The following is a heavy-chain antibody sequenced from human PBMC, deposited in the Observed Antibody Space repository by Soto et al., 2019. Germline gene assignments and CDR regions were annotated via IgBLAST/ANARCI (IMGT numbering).Heavy chain of an antibody. D-gene: IGHD6-13*01. CDR3: ARSSHKESWFDP. J-gene: IGHJ5*02. V-gene: IGHV4-4*07. CDR2: IYTSGST. Sequence: SETLSLTCTVSGGSISSYYWSWIRQPAGKGLEWIGRIYTSGSTNYNPSLKSRVTMSVDTSRNQFSLKLNSVTAADTAVYYCARSSHKESWFDPWGQGTLVTVSS. CDR1: GGSISSYY.